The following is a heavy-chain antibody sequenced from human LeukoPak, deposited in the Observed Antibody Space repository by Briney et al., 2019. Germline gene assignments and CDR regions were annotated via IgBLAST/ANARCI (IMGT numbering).Heavy chain of an antibody. CDR3: ARVPTVTSTHDAFDI. CDR2: ISSSGSTI. J-gene: IGHJ3*02. Sequence: SGGSLRLSCAASGFTFSDYYMSWIRQAPGKGLEWVSHISSSGSTIYYADSVKGRFTISRDNAKNSLYLQMNSLRAEDTAVYYCARVPTVTSTHDAFDIWGQGTMVTVSS. V-gene: IGHV3-11*01. CDR1: GFTFSDYY. D-gene: IGHD4-17*01.